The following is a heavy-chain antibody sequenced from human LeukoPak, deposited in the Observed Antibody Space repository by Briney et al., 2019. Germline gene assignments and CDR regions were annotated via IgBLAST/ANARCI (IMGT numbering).Heavy chain of an antibody. CDR3: ARDRSQEFDP. CDR1: RFTFRNYA. CDR2: ISSDGTNK. D-gene: IGHD3-10*01. Sequence: GGSLRLSCAASRFTFRNYAMHWVRQAPGKGLEWVAVISSDGTNKDYADSVKGRFSISRGNSKHTLYLQMNRLRADDTAVYYCARDRSQEFDPWGQGTLVTVSS. V-gene: IGHV3-30*04. J-gene: IGHJ5*02.